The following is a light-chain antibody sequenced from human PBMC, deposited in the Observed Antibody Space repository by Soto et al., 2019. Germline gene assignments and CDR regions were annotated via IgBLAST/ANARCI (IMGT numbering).Light chain of an antibody. CDR3: AAWDDSLNGFV. CDR2: TNN. J-gene: IGLJ1*01. V-gene: IGLV1-44*01. Sequence: QSVLTQPPAASWAPRHRVTISWSGSNSNIGMNTLNLYQQLPGTAPHLLISTNNPRPSGVRDRFSGSRSGTSASLAISGIQSEDEADYYCAAWDDSLNGFVFGTGTKVTVL. CDR1: NSNIGMNT.